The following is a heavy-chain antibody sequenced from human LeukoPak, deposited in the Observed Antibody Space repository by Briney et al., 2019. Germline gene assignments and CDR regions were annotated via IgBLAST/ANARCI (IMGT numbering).Heavy chain of an antibody. CDR1: GLTLSSYE. Sequence: PGGSLRLSCAASGLTLSSYEMNWVRLAPGKGLEWISYISRTGNSIYYADSVKGRFTISRDSAKNSLYLQMHSLRAEDTAVYYCAKVRFGWYYYDADYWGQGTLVTVSS. D-gene: IGHD3-22*01. J-gene: IGHJ4*02. V-gene: IGHV3-48*03. CDR2: ISRTGNSI. CDR3: AKVRFGWYYYDADY.